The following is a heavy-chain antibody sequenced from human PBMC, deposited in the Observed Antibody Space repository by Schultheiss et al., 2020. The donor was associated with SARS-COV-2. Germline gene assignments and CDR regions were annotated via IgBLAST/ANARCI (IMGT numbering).Heavy chain of an antibody. Sequence: GESLKISCAASGFTFSSYSMNWVRQAPGKGLEWVSYISSSSSTIYYADSVKGRFTISRDNAKNSLYLQMNSLRAEDTAVYYCARDLTTPKHGYCSGGSCYRTDGNWFDPWGQGTLVTVSS. CDR2: ISSSSSTI. V-gene: IGHV3-48*01. CDR1: GFTFSSYS. CDR3: ARDLTTPKHGYCSGGSCYRTDGNWFDP. D-gene: IGHD2-15*01. J-gene: IGHJ5*02.